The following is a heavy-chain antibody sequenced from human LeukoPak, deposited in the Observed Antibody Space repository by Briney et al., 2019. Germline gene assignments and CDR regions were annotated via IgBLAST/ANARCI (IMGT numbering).Heavy chain of an antibody. D-gene: IGHD6-13*01. Sequence: PSETLSLTCTVSGGSISSSSYYWGWIRQPPGKGLEWIGSIYYSGSTYYNPSLKSRVTISVDTSKNQFSLKLSSVTAADTAVYYCARDGIAAAGTLLDAFDIWGQGTMVTVSS. J-gene: IGHJ3*02. CDR2: IYYSGST. V-gene: IGHV4-39*02. CDR3: ARDGIAAAGTLLDAFDI. CDR1: GGSISSSSYY.